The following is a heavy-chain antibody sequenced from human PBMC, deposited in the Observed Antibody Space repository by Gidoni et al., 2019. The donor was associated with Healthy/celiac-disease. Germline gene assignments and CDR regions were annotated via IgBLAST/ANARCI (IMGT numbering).Heavy chain of an antibody. J-gene: IGHJ3*02. Sequence: EVQLVESGGGLVQPGGSLRLSFAASGFTFSSYSMNWVRQAPGKGLEWVSYISSSSSTIYYADSVKGRFTISRDNAKNSLYLQMNSLRAEDTAVYYCARPYDSSSPAAFDIWGQGTMVTVSS. CDR2: ISSSSSTI. V-gene: IGHV3-48*01. D-gene: IGHD3-22*01. CDR3: ARPYDSSSPAAFDI. CDR1: GFTFSSYS.